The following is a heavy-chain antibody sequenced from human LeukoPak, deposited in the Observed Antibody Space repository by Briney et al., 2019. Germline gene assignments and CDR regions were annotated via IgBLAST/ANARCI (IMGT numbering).Heavy chain of an antibody. Sequence: PSGTLSLTCGVSGGSITSTNYWTWVRQPPGKGLEWIGEVNLQGSTNYNPSLMGRVAISVDMSENHISLQLTSVTAADTAVYYCATEAYYDSSGPHFDYWGQGTLVTVSS. CDR3: ATEAYYDSSGPHFDY. CDR2: VNLQGST. D-gene: IGHD3-22*01. CDR1: GGSITSTNY. V-gene: IGHV4-4*02. J-gene: IGHJ4*02.